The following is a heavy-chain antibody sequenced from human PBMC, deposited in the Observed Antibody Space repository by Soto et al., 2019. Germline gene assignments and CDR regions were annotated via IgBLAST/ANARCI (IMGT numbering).Heavy chain of an antibody. D-gene: IGHD3-3*01. CDR1: GFTFSNAW. V-gene: IGHV3-15*01. CDR3: TTHPSDARYEYYYYYGMDV. CDR2: IKSKTDGGTT. Sequence: GGSLRLSCAASGFTFSNAWMSWVRQAPGKGLEWVGRIKSKTDGGTTDYAAPVKGRFTISRDDSKNTLYLQMNSLKTEDTAVYYCTTHPSDARYEYYYYYGMDVWGQGTTVTVSS. J-gene: IGHJ6*02.